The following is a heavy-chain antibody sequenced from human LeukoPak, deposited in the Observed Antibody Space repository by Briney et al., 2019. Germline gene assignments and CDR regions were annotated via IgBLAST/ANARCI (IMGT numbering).Heavy chain of an antibody. J-gene: IGHJ4*02. CDR2: IKQDGSEK. Sequence: GGSLRLSCAASGFTFSSYLMSWVRQAPGKGLEWVANIKQDGSEKYYVDSVKGRFTISRDNAKNSLYLQMNSLRAEDTAVYYCAARADYFDYWGQGTLVTVSS. V-gene: IGHV3-7*01. CDR3: AARADYFDY. CDR1: GFTFSSYL.